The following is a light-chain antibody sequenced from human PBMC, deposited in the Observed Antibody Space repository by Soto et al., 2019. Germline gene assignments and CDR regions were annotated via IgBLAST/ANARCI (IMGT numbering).Light chain of an antibody. CDR3: QQYSSYSAWT. CDR2: DAS. J-gene: IGKJ1*01. CDR1: QSISKW. Sequence: DIQMTQSPSTLSASIGDRVTITCRASQSISKWLAWHQQKPGKAPKLQIYDASTLQSGVPPRFSGSGSGTEFTLTIRXXXXXXIATYYCQQYSSYSAWTFGEGTKVEIK. V-gene: IGKV1-5*01.